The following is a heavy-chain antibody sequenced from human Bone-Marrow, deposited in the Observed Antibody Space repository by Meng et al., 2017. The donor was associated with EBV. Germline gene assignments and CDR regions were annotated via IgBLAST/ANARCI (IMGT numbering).Heavy chain of an antibody. Sequence: GRGWVQLSRLLPPASAVSGASTSSNKGVVGVRQPPGKGLEWIGEIYHPGSTNYNPSLKSRVTISVDRSKNQLSLKVRSVTAADTAVYYCARRALAGDVSVYFDYWDQGTLVTVSS. D-gene: IGHD2-21*01. CDR3: ARRALAGDVSVYFDY. V-gene: IGHV4-4*02. J-gene: IGHJ4*02. CDR2: IYHPGST. CDR1: GASTSSNKG.